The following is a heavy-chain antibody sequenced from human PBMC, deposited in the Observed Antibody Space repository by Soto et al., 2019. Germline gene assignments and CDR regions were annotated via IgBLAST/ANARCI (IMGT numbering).Heavy chain of an antibody. CDR3: AKVHGSGSYRLDYYYYYMDV. CDR1: GFTFSSYA. V-gene: IGHV3-23*01. CDR2: ISGSGGST. Sequence: EVQLLESGGGLVQPGGSLRLSCAASGFTFSSYAMSWVRQAPGKGLEWVSAISGSGGSTYYADSVKGRFTISRDNSKNTLYLQMNSLRAEDTAVYYCAKVHGSGSYRLDYYYYYMDVWGTGTTVTVSS. D-gene: IGHD3-10*01. J-gene: IGHJ6*03.